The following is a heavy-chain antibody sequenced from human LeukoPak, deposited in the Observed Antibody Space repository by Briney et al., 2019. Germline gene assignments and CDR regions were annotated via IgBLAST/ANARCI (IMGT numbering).Heavy chain of an antibody. CDR2: ILPLFGTT. J-gene: IGHJ3*02. CDR1: GGAFSSCA. V-gene: IGHV1-69*06. Sequence: AAVKVSCKVSGGAFSSCAGHGVRQAPGQGLEWVGEILPLFGTTTYAQRFQGRVTITADKSTSTAYMELSSLRSEDTAVYYCARDQGNYDGGNFQDIWGQGTMVTVSS. D-gene: IGHD4-23*01. CDR3: ARDQGNYDGGNFQDI.